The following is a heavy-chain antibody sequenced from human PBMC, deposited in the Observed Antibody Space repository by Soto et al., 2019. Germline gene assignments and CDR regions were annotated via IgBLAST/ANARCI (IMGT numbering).Heavy chain of an antibody. CDR2: ISAYNGNT. Sequence: QVQLVQSGAEVKKPGASVKVSCKASGYTFTSYGISWVRQAPGQGLEWMGWISAYNGNTNYAQKFQGRVTMTTDTSTSQAYQGPRGLGSDGPAVDYCARGGKYCTNGLWSFFGMGGWGPGTTVTVSS. CDR1: GYTFTSYG. V-gene: IGHV1-18*01. D-gene: IGHD2-8*01. J-gene: IGHJ6*01. CDR3: ARGGKYCTNGLWSFFGMGG.